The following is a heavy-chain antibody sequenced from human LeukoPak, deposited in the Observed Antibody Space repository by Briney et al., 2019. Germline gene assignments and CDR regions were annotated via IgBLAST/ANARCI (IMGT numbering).Heavy chain of an antibody. D-gene: IGHD3-10*01. CDR3: ARDGHGSGRGKDLAFDY. CDR2: IYYSGST. V-gene: IGHV4-30-4*01. CDR1: GGSISSGDYY. J-gene: IGHJ4*02. Sequence: SETLSLTCTVSGGSISSGDYYWSWIRQPPGKGLEWIGYIYYSGSTYYNPSLKSRVTISVDTSKNQFSLKLSSVTAADTAVYYCARDGHGSGRGKDLAFDYWGQGTLVTVSS.